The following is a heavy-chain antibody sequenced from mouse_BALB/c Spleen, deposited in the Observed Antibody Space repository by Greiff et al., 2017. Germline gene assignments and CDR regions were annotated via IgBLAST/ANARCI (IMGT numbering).Heavy chain of an antibody. J-gene: IGHJ3*01. Sequence: VQLKESGPELVKPGASVKIPCKASGYTFTDYNMDWVKQSHGKSLEWIGDINPNNGGTIYNQKFKGKATLTVDKSSSTAYMELRSLTSEDTAVYFCADYYGNHVGFAYWGQGTLVTVSA. CDR2: INPNNGGT. CDR1: GYTFTDYN. D-gene: IGHD1-1*02. CDR3: ADYYGNHVGFAY. V-gene: IGHV1-18*01.